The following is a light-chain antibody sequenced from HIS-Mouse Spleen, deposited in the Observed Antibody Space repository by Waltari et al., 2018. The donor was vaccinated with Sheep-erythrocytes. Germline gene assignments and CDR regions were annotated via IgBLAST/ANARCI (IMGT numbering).Light chain of an antibody. Sequence: QSALTQPRSVSGSPGQSVTISCTGTSSDVGGYNHVSWYQQHPGKAPKLMIYDVSKRPSGVPDRFSGSKSGNTASLTISGPQAEDEADYYCCSYAGSYNHVFATGTKVTVL. CDR3: CSYAGSYNHV. J-gene: IGLJ1*01. CDR1: SSDVGGYNH. V-gene: IGLV2-11*01. CDR2: DVS.